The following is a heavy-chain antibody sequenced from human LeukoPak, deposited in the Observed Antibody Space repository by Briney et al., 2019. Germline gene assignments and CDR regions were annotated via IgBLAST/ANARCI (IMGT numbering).Heavy chain of an antibody. CDR3: ARDQSGYSGYDSGTNFDY. J-gene: IGHJ4*02. CDR1: GYTFTSYG. V-gene: IGHV1-18*01. D-gene: IGHD5-12*01. Sequence: GASVKVSCKASGYTFTSYGISWVRQAPGQGLEWMGWISAYNGNTNYAQELQGRVTMTTDTSTSTAYMELRSLRSDDTAVYYCARDQSGYSGYDSGTNFDYWGQGTLVTVSS. CDR2: ISAYNGNT.